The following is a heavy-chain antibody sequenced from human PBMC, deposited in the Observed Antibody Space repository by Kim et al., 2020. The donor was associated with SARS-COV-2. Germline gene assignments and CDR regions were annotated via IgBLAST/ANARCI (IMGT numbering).Heavy chain of an antibody. V-gene: IGHV3-33*01. CDR3: ARDGQSVAPYAMDV. D-gene: IGHD5-12*01. J-gene: IGHJ6*02. CDR1: GFSFSSHA. CDR2: IWYDGSRK. Sequence: GGSLRLSCAASGFSFSSHAIHWVRHAPGKGLEWVAYIWYDGSRKEYADSVKGRFSISRDNSKNTLFLEVNSLRTEDTAVYYCARDGQSVAPYAMDVWGQGTTVTVSS.